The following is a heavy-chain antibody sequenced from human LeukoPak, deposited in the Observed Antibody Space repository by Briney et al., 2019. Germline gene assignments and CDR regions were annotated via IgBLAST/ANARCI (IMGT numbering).Heavy chain of an antibody. D-gene: IGHD3-9*01. V-gene: IGHV4-34*01. CDR2: INHSGST. CDR1: GESFSGYY. J-gene: IGHJ2*01. CDR3: ARGQGLRDFDWSTPLDL. Sequence: SETPSLTCSVYGESFSGYYWSWIRQPPGKGLEWNGEINHSGSTKYNPHLKRRVTISVDTSKNQFSLKLSCGTAADTAVYYCARGQGLRDFDWSTPLDLWGRGTLVTVSS.